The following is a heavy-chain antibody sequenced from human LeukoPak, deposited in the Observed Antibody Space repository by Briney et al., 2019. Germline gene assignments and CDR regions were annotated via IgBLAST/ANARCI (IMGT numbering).Heavy chain of an antibody. J-gene: IGHJ5*02. CDR3: ARDARRNSGSYLDP. CDR1: GFTFSDYW. V-gene: IGHV3-7*01. D-gene: IGHD1-26*01. Sequence: PGGSLRLSCAASGFTFSDYWMSWVRQAPGKGLEWLANIQEEGTDMFYAASVKGRFTISRDNAKSSLYLQMNNLRAEDTAVYYCARDARRNSGSYLDPWGQGTLVTVSS. CDR2: IQEEGTDM.